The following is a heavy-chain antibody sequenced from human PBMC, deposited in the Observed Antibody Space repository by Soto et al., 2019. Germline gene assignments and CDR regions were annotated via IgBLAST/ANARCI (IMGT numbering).Heavy chain of an antibody. J-gene: IGHJ6*02. CDR1: GGSISSGDYY. CDR3: ARGTPDWYSSSWSHPLYGMDV. V-gene: IGHV4-39*07. CDR2: INHSGST. Sequence: SETLSLTCTVSGGSISSGDYYWSWIRQPPGKGLEWIGEINHSGSTNYNPSLKSRVTISVDTSKNQFSLKLSSVTAADTAVYYCARGTPDWYSSSWSHPLYGMDVWGQGTTVTVSS. D-gene: IGHD6-13*01.